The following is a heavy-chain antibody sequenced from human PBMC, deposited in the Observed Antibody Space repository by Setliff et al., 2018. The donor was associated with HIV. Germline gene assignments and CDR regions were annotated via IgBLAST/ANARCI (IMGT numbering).Heavy chain of an antibody. V-gene: IGHV3-48*01. J-gene: IGHJ4*02. CDR2: ISSSTNTI. CDR3: ARKDSSSFDY. Sequence: GGSLRLSCAASGFTFSSYSMNWVRQAPGKGLEWVSHISSSTNTIYYADSVKGRFTISRDNAKNSLYLQMNSLRAEDTAVYYCARKDSSSFDYWGQGTLVTVSS. CDR1: GFTFSSYS. D-gene: IGHD6-13*01.